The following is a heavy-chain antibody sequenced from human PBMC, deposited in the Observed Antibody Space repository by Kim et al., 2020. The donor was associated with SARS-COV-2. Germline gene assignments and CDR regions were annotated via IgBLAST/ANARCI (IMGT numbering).Heavy chain of an antibody. CDR2: IYHSGST. CDR3: ARDFGRVYGDYADAFDI. V-gene: IGHV4-4*02. Sequence: SETLSLICAVSGGSISSSNWWSWVRQPPGKGLEWIGEIYHSGSTNYNPSLKSRVTISVDKSKNQFSLRLSSVTAADTAVYYCARDFGRVYGDYADAFDIWGQGTMVTVSS. CDR1: GGSISSSNW. J-gene: IGHJ3*02. D-gene: IGHD4-17*01.